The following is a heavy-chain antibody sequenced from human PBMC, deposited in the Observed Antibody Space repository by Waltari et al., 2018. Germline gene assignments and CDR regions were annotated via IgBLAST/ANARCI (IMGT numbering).Heavy chain of an antibody. J-gene: IGHJ6*02. Sequence: QVQLQQWGAGLLKPSETLSLTCAVYGGSFSGYYWSWIRQPPGKGLEWIGEINHSGSTNYNPSLKSRVTISVDTSKNQFSLKLSSVTAADTAVYYCAREKAARGYGMDVWGQGTTVIVSS. V-gene: IGHV4-34*01. CDR3: AREKAARGYGMDV. CDR1: GGSFSGYY. CDR2: INHSGST.